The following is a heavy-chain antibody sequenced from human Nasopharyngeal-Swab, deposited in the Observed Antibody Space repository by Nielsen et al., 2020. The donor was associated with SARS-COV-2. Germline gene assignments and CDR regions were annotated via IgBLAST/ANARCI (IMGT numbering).Heavy chain of an antibody. CDR1: VFIFSSYT. D-gene: IGHD2-21*02. CDR3: ARDGYCGGDCYGAFDI. Sequence: SPNLYRDASVFIFSSYTMNWVRRARGKGLEWVSSISRSSSDIYYRDSLKGRFTVSRDNTKKSLYLQMDSLRAEDTAVYYCARDGYCGGDCYGAFDIWGQGTMVTVSS. V-gene: IGHV3-21*01. J-gene: IGHJ3*02. CDR2: ISRSSSDI.